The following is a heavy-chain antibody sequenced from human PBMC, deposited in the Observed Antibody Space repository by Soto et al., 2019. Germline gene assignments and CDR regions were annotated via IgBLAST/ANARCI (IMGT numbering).Heavy chain of an antibody. D-gene: IGHD2-2*01. CDR3: GKLRDVGVLPAGILVY. CDR1: GFTFSSYG. Sequence: EVQLLESGGGLVQPGGSLRLTSAASGFTFSSYGISWIRLSPGKGLAWVSVISGGGDTTYYTPSVMARFTISRDDVRKASCLEMNSLRTEEGARDYRGKLRDVGVLPAGILVYWGPGTLVTVSS. CDR2: ISGGGDTT. J-gene: IGHJ4*02. V-gene: IGHV3-23*01.